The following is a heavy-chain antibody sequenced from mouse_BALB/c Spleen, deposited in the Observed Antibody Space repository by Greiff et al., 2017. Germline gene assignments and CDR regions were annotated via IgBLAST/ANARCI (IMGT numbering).Heavy chain of an antibody. Sequence: EVKLVESGGGLVQPGGSRKLSCAASGFTFSSFGMHWVRQAPEKGLEWFAYISSGSSTIYYADTVKGRFTISRDNPKNTLFLQMTSLRSEDTAMYYCARYDYYAMDYWGQGTSVTVSS. CDR2: ISSGSSTI. CDR1: GFTFSSFG. J-gene: IGHJ4*01. CDR3: ARYDYYAMDY. V-gene: IGHV5-17*02.